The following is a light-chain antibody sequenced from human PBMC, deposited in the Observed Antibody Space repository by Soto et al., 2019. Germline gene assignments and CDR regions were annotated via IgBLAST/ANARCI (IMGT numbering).Light chain of an antibody. CDR3: QQYGTLFN. CDR2: GAS. Sequence: VLPQSPGTLSLSPGERATLSCRASQSVSSNYLAWYQQKPGQAPRLLIYGASSRATGIPDRFSGSGSGTDFTLTISRLEPEDFAVYYCQQYGTLFNFGPGTKVDIK. J-gene: IGKJ3*01. CDR1: QSVSSNY. V-gene: IGKV3-20*01.